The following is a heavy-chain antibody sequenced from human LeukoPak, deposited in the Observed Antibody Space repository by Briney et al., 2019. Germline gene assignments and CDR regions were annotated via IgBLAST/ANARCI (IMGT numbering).Heavy chain of an antibody. CDR1: GFIFSTYT. Sequence: GGSLRLSCAASGFIFSTYTMNWVRQAPGKGLEWVSSVSSSSSYICYADSVKGRFTISRDNAKNSLYLQMNSLRAEDTAVYYCARGSADFDYWGQGTLVTVSS. J-gene: IGHJ4*02. CDR2: VSSSSSYI. D-gene: IGHD6-19*01. CDR3: ARGSADFDY. V-gene: IGHV3-21*06.